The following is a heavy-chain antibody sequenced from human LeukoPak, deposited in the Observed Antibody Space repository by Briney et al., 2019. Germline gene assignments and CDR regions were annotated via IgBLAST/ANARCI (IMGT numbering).Heavy chain of an antibody. D-gene: IGHD6-6*01. CDR2: ISSNGGST. CDR1: GFTFRSYG. V-gene: IGHV3-64*01. CDR3: ARISSSYDYDY. J-gene: IGHJ4*02. Sequence: GGSLRLSCAASGFTFRSYGMHWVRQAPGKGLEYVAAISSNGGSTDYANSVKGRFTISKDNSKNTLYLQMGSLRAEDMAVYYCARISSSYDYDYWGQGTLVTVSS.